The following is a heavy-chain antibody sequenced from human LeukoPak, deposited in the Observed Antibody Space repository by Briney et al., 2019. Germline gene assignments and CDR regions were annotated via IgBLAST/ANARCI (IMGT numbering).Heavy chain of an antibody. Sequence: SETLSLTCAVYGGSFSGYYWSWIRQPPGKGLEWIGEINHSGSTNYNPSLKSRVTISVDTSKNQFSLKLSSVTAADTAVYYCARGRGWLQLGFGYYFDYWGQGTLVTVSS. V-gene: IGHV4-34*01. CDR1: GGSFSGYY. CDR3: ARGRGWLQLGFGYYFDY. CDR2: INHSGST. J-gene: IGHJ4*02. D-gene: IGHD5-24*01.